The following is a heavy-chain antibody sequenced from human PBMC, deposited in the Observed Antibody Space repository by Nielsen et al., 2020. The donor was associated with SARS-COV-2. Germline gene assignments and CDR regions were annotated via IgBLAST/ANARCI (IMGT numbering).Heavy chain of an antibody. J-gene: IGHJ5*02. V-gene: IGHV1-24*01. D-gene: IGHD3-9*01. CDR2: FDPEDGET. CDR1: GYTLTELS. Sequence: ASVKVSCKVSGYTLTELSMHWVRQAPGKGLEWMGGFDPEDGETIYAQKFQGRVTMTEDTSTDTAYMELSRLRSDDTAVYYCARGLWSYYDILTEDPWGQGTLVTVSS. CDR3: ARGLWSYYDILTEDP.